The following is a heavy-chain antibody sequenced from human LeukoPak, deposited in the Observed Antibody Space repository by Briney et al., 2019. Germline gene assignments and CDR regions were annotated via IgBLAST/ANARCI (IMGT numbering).Heavy chain of an antibody. Sequence: GGSLRLSCAASGFTFSSYAMSWVSQAPGKGLEWVSAISGSGGSTYYADSVKGRFTISRDNSKNTLYLQMNSLRAEHTAVYYCAKGTRLRYDYWGQGTLVTVSS. CDR3: AKGTRLRYDY. CDR1: GFTFSSYA. CDR2: ISGSGGST. D-gene: IGHD4-17*01. J-gene: IGHJ4*02. V-gene: IGHV3-23*01.